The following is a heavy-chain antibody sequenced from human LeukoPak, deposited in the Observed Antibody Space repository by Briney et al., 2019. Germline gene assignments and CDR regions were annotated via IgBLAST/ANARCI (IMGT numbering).Heavy chain of an antibody. CDR2: INHSAST. J-gene: IGHJ3*01. CDR1: GGSFSGYY. D-gene: IGHD6-19*01. V-gene: IGHV4-34*01. CDR3: ASSPWYSSGPCF. Sequence: SDTLSLTYAVYGGSFSGYYWRWLRQPPGKGLEGIGEINHSASTYYNPSLKQRVTISVDTSKNQFSLKLSSVTAADTAVYYFASSPWYSSGPCFWSQGTMVTVS.